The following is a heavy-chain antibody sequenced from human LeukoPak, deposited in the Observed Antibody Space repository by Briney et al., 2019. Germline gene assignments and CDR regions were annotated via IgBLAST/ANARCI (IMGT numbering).Heavy chain of an antibody. V-gene: IGHV3-23*01. CDR1: GFTFSSYA. CDR3: AKGGAVILSQLDY. D-gene: IGHD2-21*01. CDR2: ISGSGGST. J-gene: IGHJ4*02. Sequence: GGSLRLSCAASGFTFSSYAMSWVRQAPGKGLEWVSAISGSGGSTYYADSVRGRFTISRDNTESTVYLQMNSLRPDDTAVYCAKGGAVILSQLDYWGQGTLVTVSS.